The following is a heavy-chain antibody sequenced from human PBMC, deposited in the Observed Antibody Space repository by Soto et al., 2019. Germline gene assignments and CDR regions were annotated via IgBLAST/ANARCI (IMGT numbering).Heavy chain of an antibody. D-gene: IGHD2-2*02. V-gene: IGHV4-31*03. Sequence: SETLSLTCTVSGGSISSGGYYWSWIRQHPGKGLEWIGYIYYSGSTYYNPSLKIRVTRSVDTSKNQFSLKLRSVTAAVCAVDDCAREPLVYCSSTSCYNPGSPLSCHCGMDVWGQRPTVTVSS. CDR3: AREPLVYCSSTSCYNPGSPLSCHCGMDV. CDR2: IYYSGST. J-gene: IGHJ6*02. CDR1: GGSISSGGYY.